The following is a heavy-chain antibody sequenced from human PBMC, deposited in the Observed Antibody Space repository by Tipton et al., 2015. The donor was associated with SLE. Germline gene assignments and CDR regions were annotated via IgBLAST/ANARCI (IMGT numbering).Heavy chain of an antibody. V-gene: IGHV4-4*02. D-gene: IGHD3-3*01. J-gene: IGHJ4*02. CDR1: GDSISSSYW. Sequence: GLVKPSGTLSLTCTVSGDSISSSYWWTWVRQPPGKGLEWIGEIYHSGSTNNNPSRRSRVTILVDKSKNQFSLRLTSVTAADTAVYYCARDGGFWRGSDHWGQGIPVTVSS. CDR3: ARDGGFWRGSDH. CDR2: IYHSGST.